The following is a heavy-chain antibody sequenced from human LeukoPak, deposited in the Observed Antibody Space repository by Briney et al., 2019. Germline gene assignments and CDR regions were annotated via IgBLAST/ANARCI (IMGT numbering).Heavy chain of an antibody. D-gene: IGHD6-6*01. Sequence: GGSLRLSCAASEFTFSTYWMHWVRQAPGKGLEWVANIKQDGSEKYYVDSVKGRFTISRDNAKNSLYLQMNSLRAEDTAVYYCARSAARSPSVGKYWGQGTLVTVSS. CDR2: IKQDGSEK. CDR1: EFTFSTYW. J-gene: IGHJ4*02. V-gene: IGHV3-7*01. CDR3: ARSAARSPSVGKY.